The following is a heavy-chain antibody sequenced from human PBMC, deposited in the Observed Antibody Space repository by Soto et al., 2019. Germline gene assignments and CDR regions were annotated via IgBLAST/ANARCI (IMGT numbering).Heavy chain of an antibody. CDR1: GFTFSSYA. V-gene: IGHV3-30-3*01. CDR2: ISYDGSNK. J-gene: IGHJ6*02. D-gene: IGHD1-1*01. CDR3: ARSIRTFYYYYGMDV. Sequence: QVQLVESGGGVVQPGRSLRLSCAASGFTFSSYAMHWVRQAPGKGLEWVAVISYDGSNKYYADSVKGRFTISRDNSKNTLYLQMNSLRAEDTAVYYCARSIRTFYYYYGMDVWGQGTTVTVSS.